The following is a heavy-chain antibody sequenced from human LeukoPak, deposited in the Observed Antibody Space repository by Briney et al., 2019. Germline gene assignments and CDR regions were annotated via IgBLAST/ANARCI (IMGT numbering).Heavy chain of an antibody. D-gene: IGHD4-11*01. J-gene: IGHJ6*03. CDR3: ARSYSNYRAYYMDV. CDR1: GGSISSYY. Sequence: PSETLSLTCTVSGGSISSYYWSWIRQPPGKGLEWIGYIYYSGSTNYNPSLKSRVTISVDTSKNQFSLKLSSVTAADTAVYYCARSYSNYRAYYMDVWGKGTTVTVSS. CDR2: IYYSGST. V-gene: IGHV4-59*01.